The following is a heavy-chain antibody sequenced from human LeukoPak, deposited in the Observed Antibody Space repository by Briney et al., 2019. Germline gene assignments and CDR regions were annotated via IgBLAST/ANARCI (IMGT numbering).Heavy chain of an antibody. V-gene: IGHV3-48*01. CDR3: ARVDCSSTGCYFGMDV. D-gene: IGHD2-2*01. J-gene: IGHJ6*02. CDR2: ISTSGSTI. Sequence: GGSLRLSYAASGFTFSSYSLNWVRQAPGKGLEWVSYISTSGSTIYYADSVKGRFTISRDKAKNSLYLQMNSLRAEDTAVYYCARVDCSSTGCYFGMDVWGQGTTVTVSS. CDR1: GFTFSSYS.